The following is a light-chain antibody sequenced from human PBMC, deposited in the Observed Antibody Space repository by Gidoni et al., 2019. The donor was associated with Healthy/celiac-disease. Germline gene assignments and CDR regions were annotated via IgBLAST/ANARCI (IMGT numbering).Light chain of an antibody. J-gene: IGKJ5*01. CDR3: QQFNNYLIT. CDR1: QGISSA. Sequence: AIQLTQSPSSLSASVGDRVTITCRASQGISSALDWYQQKPGKAPKLLIYDASSLESGVPSRFSGSGSGTDFTLTISSLQPEDFATYYCQQFNNYLITFXQXTRLXIK. CDR2: DAS. V-gene: IGKV1D-13*01.